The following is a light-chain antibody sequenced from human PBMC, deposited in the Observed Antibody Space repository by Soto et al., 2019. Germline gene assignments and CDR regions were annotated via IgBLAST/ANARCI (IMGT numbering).Light chain of an antibody. J-gene: IGKJ4*01. Sequence: EIVLTQSPATLSLSPGERATLSCWASQNIFNYLAWYQQKPGQAPRLLIYDASNRATGVPGRFSGGGSGTDFTLTISSLEPEDFAVYYCQQRSNWPLTFGGGTKVEIK. CDR3: QQRSNWPLT. CDR1: QNIFNY. CDR2: DAS. V-gene: IGKV3-11*01.